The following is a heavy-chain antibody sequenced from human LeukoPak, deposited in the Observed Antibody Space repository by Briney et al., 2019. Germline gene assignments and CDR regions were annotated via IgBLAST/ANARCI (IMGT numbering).Heavy chain of an antibody. D-gene: IGHD5-12*01. Sequence: PSETLSLTCTVSGGSISSYYWSWIRQPPGKGLEWIGYIYYSGSTNYNPSLKSRVTISVDTSKNQFSLKLSSVTAADTAVYYCARALLGGLSGYDYYYYGVDVWGQGTTVTVSS. CDR2: IYYSGST. CDR1: GGSISSYY. V-gene: IGHV4-59*01. CDR3: ARALLGGLSGYDYYYYGVDV. J-gene: IGHJ6*02.